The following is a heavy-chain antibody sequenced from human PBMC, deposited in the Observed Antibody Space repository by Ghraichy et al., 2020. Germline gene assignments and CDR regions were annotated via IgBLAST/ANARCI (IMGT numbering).Heavy chain of an antibody. Sequence: GGSLRLSCAASGFTFSSYAMSWVRQAPGKGLEWVSAISGSGGSTYYADSVKGRFTISRDNSKNTLYLQMNSLRAEDTAVYYCVKDGTAIFGVVIPPFDYWGQGTLVTVSS. J-gene: IGHJ4*02. CDR3: VKDGTAIFGVVIPPFDY. CDR2: ISGSGGST. D-gene: IGHD3-3*01. CDR1: GFTFSSYA. V-gene: IGHV3-23*01.